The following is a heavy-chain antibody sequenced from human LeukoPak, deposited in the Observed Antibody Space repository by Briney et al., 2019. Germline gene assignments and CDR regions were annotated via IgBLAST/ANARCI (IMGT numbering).Heavy chain of an antibody. J-gene: IGHJ4*02. Sequence: SVKVSCKASGGTFSSYAISWVRLAPGQGLEWMGGIIPIFGTANYAQKFQGRVTITADESTSTAYMELSSLRSEDTAVYYCARGDCSSTSCPIWGWGQGTLVTVSS. V-gene: IGHV1-69*13. CDR3: ARGDCSSTSCPIWG. CDR1: GGTFSSYA. D-gene: IGHD2-2*01. CDR2: IIPIFGTA.